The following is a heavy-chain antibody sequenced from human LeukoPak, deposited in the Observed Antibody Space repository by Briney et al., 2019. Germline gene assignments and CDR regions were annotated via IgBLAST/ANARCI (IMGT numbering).Heavy chain of an antibody. CDR2: IYESGST. D-gene: IGHD6-19*01. Sequence: PSETLSLTCSVSGYSISSGYYWGWIRQPPEKGLEWIGSIYESGSTSYNPSLKSRVTISVDMSKNQFSLKLSSVTAADTAVYYCAREGLYGSGWPAQFDYWGQGTLVTVSS. CDR3: AREGLYGSGWPAQFDY. CDR1: GYSISSGYY. J-gene: IGHJ4*02. V-gene: IGHV4-38-2*02.